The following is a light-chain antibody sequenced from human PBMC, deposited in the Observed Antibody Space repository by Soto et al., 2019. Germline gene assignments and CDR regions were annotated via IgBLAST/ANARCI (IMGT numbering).Light chain of an antibody. J-gene: IGLJ3*02. Sequence: QSVLTQPPSVSGAQGESVTISCIGNSSNIGADYDVVWYQQFPGTAPKLLFYGYTNRPSGVPDRFSGSRSGTSASLSIIGLRAEDEADYHCQSYDRSLRSSVFGGGTKLTVL. CDR2: GYT. V-gene: IGLV1-40*01. CDR1: SSNIGADYD. CDR3: QSYDRSLRSSV.